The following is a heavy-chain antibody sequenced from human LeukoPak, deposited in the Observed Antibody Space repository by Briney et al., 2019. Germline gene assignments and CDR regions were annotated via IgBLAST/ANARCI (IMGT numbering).Heavy chain of an antibody. Sequence: SETLSLTCTVSAGSVSNGDYYWSWLRQPPGKALEWIGFVYYTGTTYYTPPLEGRATISIDTSKNQFSVKLTSVTAADTAVYYCARWGIGGYSGYDSTAFDYWGQGTLVTVSS. V-gene: IGHV4-61*08. CDR2: VYYTGTT. D-gene: IGHD5-12*01. CDR1: AGSVSNGDYY. CDR3: ARWGIGGYSGYDSTAFDY. J-gene: IGHJ4*02.